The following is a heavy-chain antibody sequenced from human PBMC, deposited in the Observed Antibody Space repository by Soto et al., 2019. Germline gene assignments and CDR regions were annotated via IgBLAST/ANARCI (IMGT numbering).Heavy chain of an antibody. Sequence: QVQLVQSGAEVKRPGASVKVSCKASGYMFTGFYLHWVRQAPGQGLEWMGWINPNNGVTTYAKNFQGRVTMTRDSSISTAYMELSSLRSDDTAVYLCAAAAIPVAGRHPDFWGQGTVVTVS. CDR3: AAAAIPVAGRHPDF. CDR2: INPNNGVT. D-gene: IGHD6-19*01. J-gene: IGHJ4*02. CDR1: GYMFTGFY. V-gene: IGHV1-2*02.